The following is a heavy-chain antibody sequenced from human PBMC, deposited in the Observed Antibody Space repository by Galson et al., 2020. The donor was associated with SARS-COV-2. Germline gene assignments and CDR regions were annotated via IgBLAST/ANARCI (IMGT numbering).Heavy chain of an antibody. D-gene: IGHD6-13*01. Sequence: GSLRLSCAASGFTFSSYEMNWVRQAPGKGLEWVSYISSSGSTIYYADSVKGRFTISRDNAQNSLYLQMSSLRAEDTAIYYCARARKQLVNYFDYWGQGTLVTASS. CDR2: ISSSGSTI. CDR1: GFTFSSYE. V-gene: IGHV3-48*03. CDR3: ARARKQLVNYFDY. J-gene: IGHJ4*02.